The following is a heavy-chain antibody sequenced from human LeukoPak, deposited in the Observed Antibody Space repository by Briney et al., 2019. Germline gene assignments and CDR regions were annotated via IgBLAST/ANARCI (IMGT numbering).Heavy chain of an antibody. CDR2: ISGSGGIT. J-gene: IGHJ6*02. CDR3: AKKTQGDHISGSMDV. CDR1: GFTFSSYT. D-gene: IGHD2-21*02. V-gene: IGHV3-23*01. Sequence: GGSLRLSCAASGFTFSSYTMSWVRQAPGKGKEWVSLISGSGGITYYADTVKGRFTISRDNSKNTLYLQMDSLRGEDTAVYYCAKKTQGDHISGSMDVWGQGTTVTVSS.